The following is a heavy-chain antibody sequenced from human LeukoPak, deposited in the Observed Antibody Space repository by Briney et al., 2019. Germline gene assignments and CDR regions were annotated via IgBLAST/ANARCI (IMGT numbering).Heavy chain of an antibody. V-gene: IGHV3-48*03. D-gene: IGHD5-24*01. CDR2: ISGSGSTI. J-gene: IGHJ4*02. Sequence: HPGGSLRLSCAASGFTFSSYEMNWVRQAPGKGLEWVSYISGSGSTIYYADSVKGRFTISRDNGKNSLYLQMNSLRAEDTAVYYCARGMEMATMEYFDYWGQGTLVTVSS. CDR3: ARGMEMATMEYFDY. CDR1: GFTFSSYE.